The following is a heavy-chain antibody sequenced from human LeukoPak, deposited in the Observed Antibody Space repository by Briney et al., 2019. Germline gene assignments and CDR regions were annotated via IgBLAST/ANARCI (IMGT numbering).Heavy chain of an antibody. Sequence: SETLSLTCTVSGYSISSGYYWGWIRQPPGKGLEWIGSIYHSGSTYYNPSLKSRVTISVDTSKNQFSLKLSSVTAADTAVYYCARHGRAVFRVDYWGQGTLVTVSS. CDR1: GYSISSGYY. CDR3: ARHGRAVFRVDY. D-gene: IGHD1-1*01. CDR2: IYHSGST. V-gene: IGHV4-38-2*02. J-gene: IGHJ4*02.